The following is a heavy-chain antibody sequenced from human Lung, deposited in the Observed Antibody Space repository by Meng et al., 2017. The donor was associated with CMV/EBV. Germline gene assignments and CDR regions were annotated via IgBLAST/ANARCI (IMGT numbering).Heavy chain of an antibody. CDR2: ISAYNGNT. V-gene: IGHV1-18*01. CDR1: GYTFTSYG. D-gene: IGHD6-13*01. CDR3: ARVRTPPKAAAGDY. Sequence: SVKVSXKASGYTFTSYGISWVRQAPGQGLEWMGWISAYNGNTNYAQKLQGRVTMTTDTSTSTAYMELRSLRSDDTAVYYCARVRTPPKAAAGDYWGQGXLVTVSS. J-gene: IGHJ4*02.